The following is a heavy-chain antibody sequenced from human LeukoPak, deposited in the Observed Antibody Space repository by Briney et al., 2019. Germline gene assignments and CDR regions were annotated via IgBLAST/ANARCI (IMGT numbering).Heavy chain of an antibody. CDR1: GYTFTSYY. V-gene: IGHV1-46*01. D-gene: IGHD3-22*01. CDR3: ARSWLGYYYYDTPLYAFDI. J-gene: IGHJ3*02. Sequence: ASVKVSCKASGYTFTSYYMHWVRQAPGQGLEWMGIINPSGGSTSYAQKFQGRVTMTRDTSTSTVYMELSSLRSEDAAVYYCARSWLGYYYYDTPLYAFDIWGQGTMVTVSS. CDR2: INPSGGST.